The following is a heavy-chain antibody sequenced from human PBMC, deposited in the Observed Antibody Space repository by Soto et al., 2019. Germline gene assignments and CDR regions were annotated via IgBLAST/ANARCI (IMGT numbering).Heavy chain of an antibody. CDR3: AKALYFGEKLHTNGLYGMDV. CDR1: GFTFSSYA. CDR2: ISGSGGST. Sequence: GGSLRLSCAASGFTFSSYAMSWVRQAPGKGLEWVSAISGSGGSTYYADSVKGRFTISRDNSKTPLYLQMNSLRAQDTAVYYSAKALYFGEKLHTNGLYGMDVWGPGTTVTVSS. V-gene: IGHV3-23*01. J-gene: IGHJ6*02. D-gene: IGHD2-8*01.